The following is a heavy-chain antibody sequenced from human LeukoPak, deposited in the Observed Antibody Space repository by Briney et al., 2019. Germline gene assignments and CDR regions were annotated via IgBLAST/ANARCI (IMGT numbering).Heavy chain of an antibody. D-gene: IGHD3-22*01. J-gene: IGHJ4*02. Sequence: PGGSLRLSCAASGFTFSSFRMTWVRQAPGKGLEWLATIKQDGSEKSYVDSVQGRFTISRDNAKNSLFLEMSSLRAEDTAVYFCGRRYDTSGLVRNWGQGTLVTVSS. CDR3: GRRYDTSGLVRN. CDR1: GFTFSSFR. V-gene: IGHV3-7*01. CDR2: IKQDGSEK.